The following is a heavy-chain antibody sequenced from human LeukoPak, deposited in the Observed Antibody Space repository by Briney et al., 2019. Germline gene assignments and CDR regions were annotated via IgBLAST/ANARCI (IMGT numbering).Heavy chain of an antibody. V-gene: IGHV3-33*06. CDR3: AKADYGDPPGAFDI. Sequence: GRSLRLSCAAAGVTFSSYGMHWVRQVPGEGLGWVAAIWFDGSNKYYADSVKGRFTISRDNSKNTLYLQMNSLRAEDTAVYYCAKADYGDPPGAFDIWGQGTMVTVSS. CDR2: IWFDGSNK. J-gene: IGHJ3*02. D-gene: IGHD4-17*01. CDR1: GVTFSSYG.